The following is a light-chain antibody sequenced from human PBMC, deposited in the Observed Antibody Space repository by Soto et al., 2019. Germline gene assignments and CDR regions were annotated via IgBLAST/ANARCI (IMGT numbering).Light chain of an antibody. CDR2: TAS. Sequence: DMQMTQSPSSLSASVGDRVTITCRASQGIENDLGWYQQKPGKAPKRLIYTASTLQSGVPSRFSGSGSGTEFTLTISSLQPEDFATYYCLQHNSYPRTFGQGTKVDIK. CDR1: QGIEND. CDR3: LQHNSYPRT. J-gene: IGKJ1*01. V-gene: IGKV1-17*01.